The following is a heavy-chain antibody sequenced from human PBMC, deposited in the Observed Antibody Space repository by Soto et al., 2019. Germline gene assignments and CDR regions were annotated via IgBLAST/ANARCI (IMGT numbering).Heavy chain of an antibody. V-gene: IGHV4-39*01. Sequence: SETLSLTCTVSGGSISSSSYYWGWIRQPPGKGLEWIGSIYYSGSTYYNPSLKSRVTISVDTSKNQFSLKLSSVTAADTAVYYCASPYGGDGAEDAFDIWGQGTMVTV. CDR1: GGSISSSSYY. CDR2: IYYSGST. J-gene: IGHJ3*02. D-gene: IGHD4-17*01. CDR3: ASPYGGDGAEDAFDI.